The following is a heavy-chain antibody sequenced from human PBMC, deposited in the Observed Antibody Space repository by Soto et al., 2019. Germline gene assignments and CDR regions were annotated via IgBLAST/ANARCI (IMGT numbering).Heavy chain of an antibody. CDR2: ISYDGSNK. V-gene: IGHV3-30*18. CDR1: GFTFSSYG. J-gene: IGHJ5*02. CDR3: AKDQVGAMFLFDP. Sequence: HPGGSLRLSCAASGFTFSSYGMHWVRQAPGKGLEWVAVISYDGSNKYYADSVKGRFTISRDNSKNTLYLQMNSLRAEDTAVYYCAKDQVGAMFLFDPWGQGTLVTVSS. D-gene: IGHD1-26*01.